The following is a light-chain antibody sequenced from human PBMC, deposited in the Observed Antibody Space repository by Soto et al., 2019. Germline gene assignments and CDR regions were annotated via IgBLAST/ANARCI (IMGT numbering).Light chain of an antibody. Sequence: EIVLTQSPGTLSLSPGERATLSCRASQSIRTDLAWYQQKPGQAPSLLIFSASTRATGVPARFSGSGSGTEFTLTISSLQSEDFAVYYCQQYNNWPLAFGGGTKVDIK. CDR1: QSIRTD. CDR2: SAS. J-gene: IGKJ4*01. V-gene: IGKV3-15*01. CDR3: QQYNNWPLA.